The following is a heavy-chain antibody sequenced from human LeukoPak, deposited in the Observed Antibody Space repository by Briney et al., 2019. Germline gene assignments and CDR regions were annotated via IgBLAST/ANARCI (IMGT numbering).Heavy chain of an antibody. CDR1: GYTFTSYY. J-gene: IGHJ4*02. CDR2: INPNSGGT. V-gene: IGHV1-2*02. D-gene: IGHD3-22*01. Sequence: ASVKVSCKASGYTFTSYYMHWVRQAPGQGLEWMGWINPNSGGTNYAQKFQGRVTMTRDTSISTAYMELSRLRSDDTAVYYCARDRYDSSGYYGYFDYWGQGTLVTVSS. CDR3: ARDRYDSSGYYGYFDY.